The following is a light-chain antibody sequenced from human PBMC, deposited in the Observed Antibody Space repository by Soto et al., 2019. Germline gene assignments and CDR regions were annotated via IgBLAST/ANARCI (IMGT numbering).Light chain of an antibody. V-gene: IGLV2-14*01. J-gene: IGLJ2*01. CDR1: SSDVGGYDY. CDR2: EVN. Sequence: QSALTQPASVSGSPGQSITISCTGTSSDVGGYDYVSWFQQHPGKVPKLIIYEVNNRPSGVSNRFSASKSGNTASLTISGLQTEDEADYYCTSYTTTTTPVVFGGGTKVTVL. CDR3: TSYTTTTTPVV.